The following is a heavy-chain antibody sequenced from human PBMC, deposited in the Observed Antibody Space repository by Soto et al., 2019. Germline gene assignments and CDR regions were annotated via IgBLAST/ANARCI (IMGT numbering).Heavy chain of an antibody. V-gene: IGHV3-74*01. CDR2: INSDGITT. D-gene: IGHD3-10*01. CDR1: GFTFSSYW. J-gene: IGHJ4*02. CDR3: ARGITSGY. Sequence: GGSLRLSCAASGFTFSSYWMHWVRQVPGKGLVWVSRINSDGITTSYADSVKGRFTISRDNSKNTLYLQMGSLRAEDMAVYYCARGITSGYWGQGTLVTVSS.